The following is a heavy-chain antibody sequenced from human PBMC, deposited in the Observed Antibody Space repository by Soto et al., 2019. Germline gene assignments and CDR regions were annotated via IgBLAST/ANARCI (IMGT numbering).Heavy chain of an antibody. V-gene: IGHV3-30-3*01. CDR2: ISYDGSNK. CDR1: GFTFSSYA. CDR3: ARDNRFDY. Sequence: QVQLVESGGGVVQPGRSLRLSCAASGFTFSSYAMHWVRQAPGKGLEWVAVISYDGSNKYYADSVKGRFTISRDNSKNTLYLQMNSLRAEDTAVYYCARDNRFDYWGQGTLVTVSS. J-gene: IGHJ4*02.